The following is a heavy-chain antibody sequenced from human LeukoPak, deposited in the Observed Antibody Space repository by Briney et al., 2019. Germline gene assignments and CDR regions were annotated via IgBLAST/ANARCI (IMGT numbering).Heavy chain of an antibody. CDR2: ISGYNGNT. Sequence: ASVKVSCKASGYTFTNYSISWARQAPGQGLEWMGWISGYNGNTNYTQKLQGRVTMTTDTSTTTAYMELRSLRSDDTAVYYCARGHWELLQYFDYWGQGTLVTVSS. CDR1: GYTFTNYS. V-gene: IGHV1-18*01. J-gene: IGHJ4*02. CDR3: ARGHWELLQYFDY. D-gene: IGHD1-26*01.